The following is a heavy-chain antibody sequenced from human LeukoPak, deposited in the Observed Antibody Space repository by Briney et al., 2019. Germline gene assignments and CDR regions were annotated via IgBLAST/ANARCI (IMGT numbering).Heavy chain of an antibody. CDR1: GGSISSGGYY. J-gene: IGHJ5*02. Sequence: PSETLSLTCTVSGGSISSGGYYWSWIRQHPGKGLEWIGCIYYSGSTYYNPSLKSRVTISVDTSKNQFSLKLSSVTAADTAVYYCARELGYCSGGSCYGNWFDPWGQGTLVTVSS. CDR3: ARELGYCSGGSCYGNWFDP. D-gene: IGHD2-15*01. V-gene: IGHV4-31*03. CDR2: IYYSGST.